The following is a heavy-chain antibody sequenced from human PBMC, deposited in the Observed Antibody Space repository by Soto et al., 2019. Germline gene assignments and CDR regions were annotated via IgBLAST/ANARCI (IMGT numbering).Heavy chain of an antibody. J-gene: IGHJ3*02. V-gene: IGHV1-8*01. D-gene: IGHD2-15*01. CDR3: ARGSRYCSGGSRNVPAFDI. Sequence: QVQLVQSGAEVKKPGASVKVSCKASGYTFTSYDINWVRQATGQGLEWMGWMNPNSGNTGYAQKFQGRVTMTRNTSISTAYMELSSLRSENTAVYYCARGSRYCSGGSRNVPAFDIWGQGTMVTVSS. CDR2: MNPNSGNT. CDR1: GYTFTSYD.